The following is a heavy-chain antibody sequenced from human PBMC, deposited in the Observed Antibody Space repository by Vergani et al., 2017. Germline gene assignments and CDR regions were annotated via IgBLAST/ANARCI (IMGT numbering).Heavy chain of an antibody. Sequence: QVQLEQSGAEVKKPGSSVTVSCKASGYTFTSYDMHWVRQAPGQGLEWMGKIYPSGGTNYAQKFQGRVTMTKDTSTSTVDMELSSLRSEDTAMYYCARDGSGGSPFAMDVWGQGTTVTVSS. J-gene: IGHJ6*02. CDR2: IYPSGGT. V-gene: IGHV1-46*03. CDR1: GYTFTSYD. D-gene: IGHD2-15*01. CDR3: ARDGSGGSPFAMDV.